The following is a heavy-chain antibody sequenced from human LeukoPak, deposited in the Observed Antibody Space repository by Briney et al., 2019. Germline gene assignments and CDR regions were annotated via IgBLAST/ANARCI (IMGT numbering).Heavy chain of an antibody. CDR1: GGAFSGYY. CDR3: ARGGRLRYFDWLLFDY. Sequence: SETLSLTCAVYGGAFSGYYWSWIRQPPGKELEWIGEINHSGSTNYNPSLKSRVTISVDTSKNQSSLKLSSVTAADTAVYYCARGGRLRYFDWLLFDYWGQGTLVTVSS. D-gene: IGHD3-9*01. V-gene: IGHV4-34*01. J-gene: IGHJ4*02. CDR2: INHSGST.